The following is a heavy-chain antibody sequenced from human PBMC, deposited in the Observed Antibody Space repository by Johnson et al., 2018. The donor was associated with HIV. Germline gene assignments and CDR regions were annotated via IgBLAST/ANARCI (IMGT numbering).Heavy chain of an antibody. CDR1: HFTFGAYA. J-gene: IGHJ3*01. V-gene: IGHV3-64*04. Sequence: QVQLVESGGGVVQPGKSLRLSCAASHFTFGAYAIHWVRQAPGKGLEYVSAISSNGGSTYYANSVKGRFTISRDNSKNTLYLQMNSLRAEDTAVYYCAKIMSKWSVDDDAFDVWGQGTVVTVSS. D-gene: IGHD2-15*01. CDR2: ISSNGGST. CDR3: AKIMSKWSVDDDAFDV.